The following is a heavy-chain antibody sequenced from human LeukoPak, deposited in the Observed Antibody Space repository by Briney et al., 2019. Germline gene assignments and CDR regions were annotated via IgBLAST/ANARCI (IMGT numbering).Heavy chain of an antibody. D-gene: IGHD1-26*01. V-gene: IGHV3-74*01. Sequence: GGSLRLSCAASGFTVSSNYMSWVRQAPGKGLVWVARIDPAGRRTSYADSVKGRFTSSRDNAKKTQYLQMNSVTPDDTGVYYCATVGDGTDDWIDPWGQGILVTVSS. CDR1: GFTVSSNY. CDR3: ATVGDGTDDWIDP. CDR2: IDPAGRRT. J-gene: IGHJ5*02.